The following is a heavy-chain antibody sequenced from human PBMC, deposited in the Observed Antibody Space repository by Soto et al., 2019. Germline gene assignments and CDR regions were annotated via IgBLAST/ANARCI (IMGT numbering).Heavy chain of an antibody. Sequence: GGSLRLSCAASGFTFSYAWMNWVRQAPGKGLGWVGHIKSKTDGGTTDYAAPVKGRFTISRDDSKNTLYLQMNSLRTEDTAVYYCTTEKVWGQGILVTVSS. CDR2: IKSKTDGGTT. CDR3: TTEKV. CDR1: GFTFSYAW. V-gene: IGHV3-15*07. J-gene: IGHJ4*02.